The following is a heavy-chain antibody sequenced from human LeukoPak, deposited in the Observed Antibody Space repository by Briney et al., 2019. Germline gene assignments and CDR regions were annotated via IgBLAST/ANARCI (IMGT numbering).Heavy chain of an antibody. CDR2: ISYDSSTI. J-gene: IGHJ4*02. D-gene: IGHD2-15*01. V-gene: IGHV3-21*01. CDR3: AGRSCSDGICPFDF. CDR1: GFSFSSYS. Sequence: GGSLRLSCVVSGFSFSSYSMNWVRQAPGKGLEWVSSISYDSSTIYYADSVKGRFTISRDNAKNSLHLQMNSLRAEDTAIYYCAGRSCSDGICPFDFWDQGTLVTVYS.